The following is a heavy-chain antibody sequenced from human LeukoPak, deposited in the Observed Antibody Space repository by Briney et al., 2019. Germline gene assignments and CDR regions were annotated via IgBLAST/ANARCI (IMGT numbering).Heavy chain of an antibody. Sequence: ASETESLTCTVSGYSNRRGYYWGWIGQPPGKGLEWIGSFYHSGNTYYNPSLQSRHTISVDPPQHQFSLKLRSVTAEDPAVYSCARETSQKGAHYMDVWGKGTTVTISS. CDR2: FYHSGNT. J-gene: IGHJ6*03. CDR1: GYSNRRGYY. CDR3: ARETSQKGAHYMDV. V-gene: IGHV4-38-2*02. D-gene: IGHD3-16*01.